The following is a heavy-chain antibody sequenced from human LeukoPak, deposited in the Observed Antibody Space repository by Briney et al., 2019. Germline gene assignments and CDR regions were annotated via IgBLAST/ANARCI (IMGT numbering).Heavy chain of an antibody. D-gene: IGHD4-23*01. CDR1: GFRSSDYY. V-gene: IGHV3-11*04. Sequence: GGSLRLSCAASGFRSSDYYMTWIRQAPGQGLKWVAYISSPGTTTFYADSVKGRFTVSRDNAKNSLYLQMNDLRAEDTAVYYCARGTFGGFPPRGFQDWAQGTLVSVSS. J-gene: IGHJ1*01. CDR3: ARGTFGGFPPRGFQD. CDR2: ISSPGTTT.